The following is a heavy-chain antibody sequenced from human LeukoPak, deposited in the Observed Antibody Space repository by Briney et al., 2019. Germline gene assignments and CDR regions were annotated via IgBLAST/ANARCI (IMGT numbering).Heavy chain of an antibody. Sequence: ASVKVSCKASGYTFTSYGISWVRQAPGQGLEWVGWISAYNGNTNYAQKLQGRVTITTHTSTSTAYMELRSLRSDDTAVYYCARGIAAAGIGDEYYFDYWGQGTLVTVSS. CDR3: ARGIAAAGIGDEYYFDY. CDR2: ISAYNGNT. CDR1: GYTFTSYG. J-gene: IGHJ4*02. V-gene: IGHV1-18*01. D-gene: IGHD6-13*01.